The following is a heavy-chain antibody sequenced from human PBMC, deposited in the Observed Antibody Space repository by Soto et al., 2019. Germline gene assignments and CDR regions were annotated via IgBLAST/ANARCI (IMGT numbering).Heavy chain of an antibody. CDR2: IYYSGST. J-gene: IGHJ3*02. V-gene: IGHV4-31*03. D-gene: IGHD3-22*01. CDR1: GGSISSGGYY. Sequence: QVQLQESGPGLVKPSQTLSLTCTVSGGSISSGGYYWSWIRQHPGKGLEWIGYIYYSGSTYYNPSLKSRVTIPADTSTXQFSLKLSSVTAADTAVYYCANYDSSGYYGDAFDIWGQGTMVTVSS. CDR3: ANYDSSGYYGDAFDI.